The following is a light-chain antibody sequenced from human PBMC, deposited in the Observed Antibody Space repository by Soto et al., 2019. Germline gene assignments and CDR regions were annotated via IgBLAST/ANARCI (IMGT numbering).Light chain of an antibody. V-gene: IGKV3-20*01. CDR2: GAS. CDR3: QQYDTSPWT. J-gene: IGKJ1*01. Sequence: EIVLTQSPGTLSLSPGERAALSCRASQSVITRYLAWYQQKVGQAPRLLIYGASSRAPGIPDRFNGSGSGTDFTLTISRLEPEDFAVYHCQQYDTSPWTFGQGTRVEIK. CDR1: QSVITRY.